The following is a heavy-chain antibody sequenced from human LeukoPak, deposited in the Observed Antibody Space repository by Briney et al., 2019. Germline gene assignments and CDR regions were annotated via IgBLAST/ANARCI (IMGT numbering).Heavy chain of an antibody. CDR3: ARGESTAYDAFDI. J-gene: IGHJ3*02. CDR1: GFTVRSNY. Sequence: PGGSLRLSCAASGFTVRSNYMSWVRQAPGKGLEWVSVIYSGGSTYYADSVKGRFTISRDNSKNTLYLQMNSLRAEDTAVYYCARGESTAYDAFDIWGQGTMVTVSS. V-gene: IGHV3-53*01. D-gene: IGHD2-2*01. CDR2: IYSGGST.